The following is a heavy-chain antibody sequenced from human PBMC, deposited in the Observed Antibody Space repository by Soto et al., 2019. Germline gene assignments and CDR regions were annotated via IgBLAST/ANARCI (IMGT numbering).Heavy chain of an antibody. D-gene: IGHD2-2*01. Sequence: PGGSLRLSCAASGFTFSSYWMSWVRQAPGKGLEWVANIKQDGSEKYYVDSVKGRFTISRDNAKNSLYLQMNSLRAADPAVYCYTRGCRSPSCAWFYYSYGLNVWGQGPTLTVSS. CDR3: TRGCRSPSCAWFYYSYGLNV. J-gene: IGHJ6*02. CDR2: IKQDGSEK. CDR1: GFTFSSYW. V-gene: IGHV3-7*05.